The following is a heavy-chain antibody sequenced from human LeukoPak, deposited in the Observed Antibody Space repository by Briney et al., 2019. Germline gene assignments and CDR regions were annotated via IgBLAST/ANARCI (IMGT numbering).Heavy chain of an antibody. D-gene: IGHD2-2*01. CDR1: GYTFTSYS. V-gene: IGHV1-18*01. J-gene: IGHJ4*02. CDR3: ARAPERRYCSSTSCPNFDY. Sequence: ASVKVSCEASGYTFTSYSISWVRQAPGQGLEWMGWISAYNGNTNYAQKLQGRVTMTTDTSTSTAYMELRSLRSDDTAVYYCARAPERRYCSSTSCPNFDYWGQGTLVTVSS. CDR2: ISAYNGNT.